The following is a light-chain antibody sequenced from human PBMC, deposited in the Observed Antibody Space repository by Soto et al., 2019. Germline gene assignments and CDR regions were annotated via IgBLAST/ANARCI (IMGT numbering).Light chain of an antibody. V-gene: IGKV3-20*01. CDR2: GAS. CDR1: QSVSTY. CDR3: QQYDNSPLT. Sequence: EIVLTQSPGTLSLSPGERATLSCRASQSVSTYLTWYQQKPGQAPRLLIYGASSRATGIPDRFSGSGSGTEFTLTISRLEPEDFAVYYCQQYDNSPLTFGGGTKVEIK. J-gene: IGKJ4*01.